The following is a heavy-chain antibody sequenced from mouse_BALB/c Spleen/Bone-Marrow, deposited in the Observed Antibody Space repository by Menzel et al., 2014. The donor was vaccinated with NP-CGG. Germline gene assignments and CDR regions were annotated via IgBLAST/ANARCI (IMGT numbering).Heavy chain of an antibody. D-gene: IGHD2-12*01. Sequence: EVMLVESGGGLVKSGGSLKLSCAASGFTFNNYGMSWVRQTPEKSLEWVATISGGGSYTFYPDSVKSQFTISRDNSNNDPYLQLSSLRSEDSALYYCARGSYCSQSDDAFVYWGQGTLVTVSA. CDR3: ARGSYCSQSDDAFVY. CDR1: GFTFNNYG. CDR2: ISGGGSYT. J-gene: IGHJ3*01. V-gene: IGHV5-9-2*01.